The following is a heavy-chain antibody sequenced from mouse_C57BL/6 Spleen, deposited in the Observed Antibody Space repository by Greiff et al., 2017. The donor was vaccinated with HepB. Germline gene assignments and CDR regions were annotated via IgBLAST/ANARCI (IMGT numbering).Heavy chain of an antibody. CDR2: INPSTGGT. D-gene: IGHD2-1*01. CDR1: GYSFTGYY. CDR3: ARNRGNYDYWYFDV. J-gene: IGHJ1*03. V-gene: IGHV1-42*01. Sequence: EVMLVESGPELVKPGASVKISCKASGYSFTGYYMNWVKQSPEKSLEWIGEINPSTGGTTYNQKFKAKATLTVDKSSSTAYMQLKSLTSEDSAVYYCARNRGNYDYWYFDVWGTGTTVTVSS.